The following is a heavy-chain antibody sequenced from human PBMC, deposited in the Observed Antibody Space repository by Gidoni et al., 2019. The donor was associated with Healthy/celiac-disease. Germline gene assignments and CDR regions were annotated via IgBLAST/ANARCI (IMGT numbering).Heavy chain of an antibody. D-gene: IGHD3-3*02. V-gene: IGHV3-21*01. CDR1: GFTFSSYS. CDR2: ISSSSSYI. Sequence: EVQLVESGGGLVKPGGSLRLSCAASGFTFSSYSMNWVRQAPGKGLEWVSSISSSSSYIYYADSVKGRFTISRDNAKNSLYLQMNSLRAEDTAVYYCARDPTSSVHFWSGYYDDAFDIWGQGTMVTVSS. J-gene: IGHJ3*02. CDR3: ARDPTSSVHFWSGYYDDAFDI.